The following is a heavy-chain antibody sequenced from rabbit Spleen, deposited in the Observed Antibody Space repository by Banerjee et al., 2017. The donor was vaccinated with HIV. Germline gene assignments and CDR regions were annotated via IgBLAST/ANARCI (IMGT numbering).Heavy chain of an antibody. CDR2: IYAGGSGHT. CDR3: ARSFTDNSDYTFNL. D-gene: IGHD2-1*01. CDR1: GFSFSGTCW. Sequence: QEQLEESGGDLVKPGASLTLTCTASGFSFSGTCWLCWVRQAPGKGLEWIACIYAGGSGHTYYASWAKGRFTISKTSSTTLTLQVTSLTAADTATFFCARSFTDNSDYTFNLWGPGTLVTVS. J-gene: IGHJ4*01. V-gene: IGHV1S45*01.